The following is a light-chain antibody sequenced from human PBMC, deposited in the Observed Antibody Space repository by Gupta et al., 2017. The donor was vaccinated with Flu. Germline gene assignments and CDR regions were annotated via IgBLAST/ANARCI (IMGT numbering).Light chain of an antibody. J-gene: IGLJ3*02. CDR2: GAS. CDR1: TGAVTSDYS. CDR3: LLYVRGGRGV. Sequence: QTVVTQEPLVTVSPGGTVTLTCASSTGAVTSDYSPNWFQQRPGQAPRALIYGASYRHSWTPARFSGSLLGGKAALTLSGVQPEDEAAYYCLLYVRGGRGVFGGGTNLTVL. V-gene: IGLV7-43*01.